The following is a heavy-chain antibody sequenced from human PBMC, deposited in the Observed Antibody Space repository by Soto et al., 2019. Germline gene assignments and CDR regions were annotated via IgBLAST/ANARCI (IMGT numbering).Heavy chain of an antibody. V-gene: IGHV3-15*05. CDR2: IKSESVGGTT. J-gene: IGHJ5*02. CDR3: LGDWLHP. Sequence: GWCLGLSCSASGFTFSSYAMSWVRQAPGKGPEWIGRIKSESVGGTTDYAAPVKGRFTVSRDDSKNTVYLHMSSLKIEDTAVYYCLGDWLHPWGQGTLVTLSS. CDR1: GFTFSSYA. D-gene: IGHD7-27*01.